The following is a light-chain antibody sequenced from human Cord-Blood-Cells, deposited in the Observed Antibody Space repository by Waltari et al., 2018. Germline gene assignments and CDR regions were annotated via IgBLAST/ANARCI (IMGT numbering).Light chain of an antibody. CDR3: QPSYSTPYT. CDR2: AAS. J-gene: IGKJ2*01. CDR1: QSISSY. V-gene: IGKV1-39*01. Sequence: DIQMTQSPSSLSAYVGDKVTITCRASQSISSYLNWYQQKPGKAPKLLIYAASSLQSGVPSKFSGSGSGTDFTLTIISLQPEDFATYYCQPSYSTPYTFGQGTKLAIK.